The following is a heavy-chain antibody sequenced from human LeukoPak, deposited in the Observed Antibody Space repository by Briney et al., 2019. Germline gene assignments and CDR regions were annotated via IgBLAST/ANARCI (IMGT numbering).Heavy chain of an antibody. V-gene: IGHV4-31*03. D-gene: IGHD3-22*01. Sequence: PSETLSLTCTVSGASFNSDDQYWNWIRQSPGKGLEWIGSIHPSGMLHNNPSLESRVTMSRDMSKNQFSLNLNSVTAADTAVYFCSRGLDSRKLGYWGQGILVTVSS. J-gene: IGHJ4*02. CDR2: IHPSGML. CDR3: SRGLDSRKLGY. CDR1: GASFNSDDQY.